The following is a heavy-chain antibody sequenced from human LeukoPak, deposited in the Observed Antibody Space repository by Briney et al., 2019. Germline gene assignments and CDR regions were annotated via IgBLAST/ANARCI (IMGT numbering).Heavy chain of an antibody. J-gene: IGHJ4*02. CDR3: ASVSSGIVVDY. Sequence: PSETLSLTCTVSGDSISSGDYYWNWIRQPPGKGLEWIGYIYYSGSTYYNPSLKSRVTISLDTSKNQFSLKLSSVTAADTAVYYCASVSSGIVVDYWGQGTLVTVSS. V-gene: IGHV4-30-4*01. CDR2: IYYSGST. D-gene: IGHD6-19*01. CDR1: GDSISSGDYY.